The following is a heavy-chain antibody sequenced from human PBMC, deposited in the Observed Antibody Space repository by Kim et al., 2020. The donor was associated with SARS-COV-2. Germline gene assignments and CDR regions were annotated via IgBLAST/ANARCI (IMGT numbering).Heavy chain of an antibody. V-gene: IGHV4-59*01. CDR3: ARDVGGLFDY. Sequence: STNYNPSLKSRVTISVDTSKNQFSLKLSSVTAEDTAVYYCARDVGGLFDYWGQGTLVTVSS. D-gene: IGHD3-16*01. J-gene: IGHJ4*02. CDR2: ST.